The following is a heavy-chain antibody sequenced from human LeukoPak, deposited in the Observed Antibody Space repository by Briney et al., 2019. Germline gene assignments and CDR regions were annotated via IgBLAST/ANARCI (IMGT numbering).Heavy chain of an antibody. D-gene: IGHD6-19*01. J-gene: IGHJ4*02. Sequence: ASVKVSCKASGYIFTVYYIHWVRQAPGQGLEWMGWINPNSGGTNYAQRFQGRVAMTRDTSISTAYMELSRLRSDDTAVYYCAREDSSGWYGLDCWGQGTLVTVSS. CDR3: AREDSSGWYGLDC. CDR1: GYIFTVYY. V-gene: IGHV1-2*02. CDR2: INPNSGGT.